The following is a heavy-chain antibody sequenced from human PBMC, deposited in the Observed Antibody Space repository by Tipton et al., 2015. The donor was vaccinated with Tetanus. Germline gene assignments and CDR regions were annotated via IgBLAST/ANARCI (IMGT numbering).Heavy chain of an antibody. J-gene: IGHJ4*02. CDR3: VRANYELFKKGPFDF. Sequence: TLSLTCNVSGALITTGGYSWGWIRQPPGQGLEWLGYIYQTDSTYYNPSVRSRLTLSLRRSKNQVSLRLTSVTAADTAVYYCVRANYELFKKGPFDFWGPGSLVIVSS. V-gene: IGHV4-30-2*01. CDR1: GALITTGGYS. CDR2: IYQTDST. D-gene: IGHD3-3*01.